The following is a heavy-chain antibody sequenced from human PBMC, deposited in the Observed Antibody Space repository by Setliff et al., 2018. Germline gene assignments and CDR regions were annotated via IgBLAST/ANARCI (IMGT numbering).Heavy chain of an antibody. Sequence: GGSLRLSCATSGFTFSGNYMHWVCQAPGKGLVWVSRINTDDGTTNYADSVQGRFTIFRDNAKNTVYMELNSLRVDDTAVYFCTRAFYCGRKCYRGFDYWGQGTLVTVSS. V-gene: IGHV3-74*01. CDR1: GFTFSGNY. CDR3: TRAFYCGRKCYRGFDY. D-gene: IGHD2-21*01. CDR2: INTDDGTT. J-gene: IGHJ4*02.